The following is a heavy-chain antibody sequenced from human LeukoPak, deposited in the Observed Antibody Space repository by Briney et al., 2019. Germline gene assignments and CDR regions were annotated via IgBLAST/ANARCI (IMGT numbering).Heavy chain of an antibody. Sequence: GGPQRLSCAASGFPFRSYDMHWVREAPGKGLEGVAYMRYDGSNKYYADSVKCLFTISRDNTKNTMNLQKLSLRAEDTAVYYCAKDLRGSYYRAGFDYWGQGTLVTVSS. J-gene: IGHJ4*02. CDR3: AKDLRGSYYRAGFDY. CDR1: GFPFRSYD. D-gene: IGHD1-26*01. CDR2: MRYDGSNK. V-gene: IGHV3-30*02.